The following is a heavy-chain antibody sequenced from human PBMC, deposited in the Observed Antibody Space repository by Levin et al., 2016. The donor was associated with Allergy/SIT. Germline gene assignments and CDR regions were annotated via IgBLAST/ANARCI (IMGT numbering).Heavy chain of an antibody. D-gene: IGHD2/OR15-2a*01. J-gene: IGHJ4*02. CDR3: AKGSGTFYN. Sequence: SETLSLTCTVSGGSIDNSYYYWGWIRQPPGEGLEWIGSVYYSGDTYYNPSLKSRVAISVDTSNNHFSLRLNSVTAADTAVYYCAKGSGTFYNWGQGTLVTVSS. CDR1: GGSIDNSYYY. V-gene: IGHV4-39*01. CDR2: VYYSGDT.